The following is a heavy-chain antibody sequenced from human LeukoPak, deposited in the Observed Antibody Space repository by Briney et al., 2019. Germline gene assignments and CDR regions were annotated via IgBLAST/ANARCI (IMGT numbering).Heavy chain of an antibody. CDR1: GYTFTSYD. CDR3: ARVGGTRHYYYYYYGMDV. Sequence: GASVKVSCKASGYTFTSYDINWVRQATGQGLEWMGWMNPNSGNTGYAQKFQGRVTMTRNTSISTPYMELSSLRSEATAVYYCARVGGTRHYYYYYYGMDVWGQGTTVTVSS. J-gene: IGHJ6*02. CDR2: MNPNSGNT. V-gene: IGHV1-8*01.